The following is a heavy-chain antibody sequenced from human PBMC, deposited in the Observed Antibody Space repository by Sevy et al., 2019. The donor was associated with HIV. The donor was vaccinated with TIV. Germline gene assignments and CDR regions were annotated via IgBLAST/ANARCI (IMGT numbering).Heavy chain of an antibody. V-gene: IGHV1-18*01. CDR1: GYTFTSYG. CDR3: AGVGETYYYGSGSYSDYYYYGMDV. D-gene: IGHD3-10*01. Sequence: ASVKVSCKASGYTFTSYGISWVRQAPGQGLEWMGWISAYNGNTNYAQKLQGRVTMTTDTSTGTAYMELRSLRSDDTAVYYCAGVGETYYYGSGSYSDYYYYGMDVWGQGTTVTVSS. CDR2: ISAYNGNT. J-gene: IGHJ6*02.